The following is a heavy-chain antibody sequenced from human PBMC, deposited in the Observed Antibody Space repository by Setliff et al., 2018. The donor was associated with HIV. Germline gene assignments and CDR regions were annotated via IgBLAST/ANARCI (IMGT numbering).Heavy chain of an antibody. CDR3: ARHLYYYDNNGYLQPYYYMDV. CDR2: IYYSGST. Sequence: SETLSLTCSVSGDSISSYYWSWIRQPPGKGLEWIGYIYYSGSTGYNPSLKSRVTMSVGTSKNQFSLKLSSVIAADTAVYYCARHLYYYDNNGYLQPYYYMDVWGKGTTVTVSS. D-gene: IGHD3-22*01. V-gene: IGHV4-59*08. J-gene: IGHJ6*03. CDR1: GDSISSYY.